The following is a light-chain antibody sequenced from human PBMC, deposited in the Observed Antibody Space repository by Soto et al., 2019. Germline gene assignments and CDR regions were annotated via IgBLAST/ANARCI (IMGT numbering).Light chain of an antibody. CDR1: KLGNRF. Sequence: YELTQPPSVSVSPGLTASITCSGNKLGNRFICWYQQKPGQSPVLVIYEDTKRPSGIPERFSGSNSGNAATLTISGTQAMDEADYYCQAWDSTTDVVFGGGTKVTVL. J-gene: IGLJ2*01. V-gene: IGLV3-1*01. CDR3: QAWDSTTDVV. CDR2: EDT.